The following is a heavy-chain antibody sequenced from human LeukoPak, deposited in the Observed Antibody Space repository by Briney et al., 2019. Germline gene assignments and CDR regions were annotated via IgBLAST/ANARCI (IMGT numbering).Heavy chain of an antibody. J-gene: IGHJ4*02. Sequence: SGGSLRLSCAASGFTFSSYWMSWVRQAPGKGLEWVANIKQDGSEKYYVDSVKGRFTISRDNAKNSLYLQMNSLRAEDTAVYYCANGGGGAYFDYWGLGTLVTVSS. CDR2: IKQDGSEK. CDR3: ANGGGGAYFDY. CDR1: GFTFSSYW. V-gene: IGHV3-7*01. D-gene: IGHD2-21*01.